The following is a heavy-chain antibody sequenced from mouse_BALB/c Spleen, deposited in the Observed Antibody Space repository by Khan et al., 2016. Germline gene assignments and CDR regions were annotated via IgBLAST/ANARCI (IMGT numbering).Heavy chain of an antibody. CDR3: ARRRVDGYFDG. CDR1: GFDFSRYW. V-gene: IGHV4-1*02. D-gene: IGHD1-1*01. J-gene: IGHJ1*01. Sequence: EVKLLESGGGLVQPGGSLKLSCAASGFDFSRYWMTWVRQAPGQGLEWIGEINPDSSTINYTPSLKDKFIITRDNAKNTLFLQMSKVRSEDTVLYDSARRRVDGYFDGWGAGTTVTVSS. CDR2: INPDSSTI.